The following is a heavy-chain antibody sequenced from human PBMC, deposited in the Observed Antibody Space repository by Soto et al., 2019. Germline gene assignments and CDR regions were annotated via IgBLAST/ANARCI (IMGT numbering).Heavy chain of an antibody. CDR3: ARGGLEGFWSGYYTFDY. CDR1: GGSISSYY. J-gene: IGHJ4*02. CDR2: IYYSGST. V-gene: IGHV4-59*01. Sequence: QVQLQESGPGLVKPSETLSLTCTVSGGSISSYYWSWIRQPPGKGLEWIGYIYYSGSTNYNPSLKSRVTISVDTSKNQSSLKLSSVTAADTAVYYCARGGLEGFWSGYYTFDYWGQGTLVTVSS. D-gene: IGHD3-3*01.